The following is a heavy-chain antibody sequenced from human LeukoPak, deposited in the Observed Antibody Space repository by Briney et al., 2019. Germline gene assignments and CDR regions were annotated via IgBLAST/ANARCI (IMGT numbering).Heavy chain of an antibody. CDR1: GNYW. J-gene: IGHJ1*01. D-gene: IGHD5/OR15-5a*01. V-gene: IGHV3-74*01. CDR2: IHSDGSST. Sequence: GGSLRLSCAASGNYWMHWVRQAPGKGLVWVSRIHSDGSSTNYADSVKGRHTISRDNAKNTLFLQMNSLRAEDTAVYYCARGGSTYFQHWGRGTLVTVSS. CDR3: ARGGSTYFQH.